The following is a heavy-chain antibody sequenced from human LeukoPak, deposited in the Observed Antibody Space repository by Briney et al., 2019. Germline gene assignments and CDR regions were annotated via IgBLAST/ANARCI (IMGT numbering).Heavy chain of an antibody. CDR3: ASGNSGYDTNNWFDP. Sequence: PSETLSLTCTVSGGSISSGGYYWSWIRQHPGKGLEWIGNIYYSGSTYYNPSLKSRVTISVDTSKNQFSLKLSSVTAADTAVYYCASGNSGYDTNNWFDPWGQGTLVTVSS. J-gene: IGHJ5*02. CDR1: GGSISSGGYY. D-gene: IGHD5-12*01. V-gene: IGHV4-31*03. CDR2: IYYSGST.